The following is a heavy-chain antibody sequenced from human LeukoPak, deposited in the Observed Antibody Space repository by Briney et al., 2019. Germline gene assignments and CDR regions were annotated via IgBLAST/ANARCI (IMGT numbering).Heavy chain of an antibody. CDR1: GGSISSGDYY. D-gene: IGHD5-24*01. Sequence: SETLSLTCTVSGGSISSGDYYWSWIRQPPGKGLEWIGYIYYSGSTYYNPSLKSRVTISIDTSKSQFSLTLSAVAAADTAVYYCVRNWGYNYGYGSFDSWGQGILVTVSS. CDR2: IYYSGST. J-gene: IGHJ4*02. V-gene: IGHV4-30-4*01. CDR3: VRNWGYNYGYGSFDS.